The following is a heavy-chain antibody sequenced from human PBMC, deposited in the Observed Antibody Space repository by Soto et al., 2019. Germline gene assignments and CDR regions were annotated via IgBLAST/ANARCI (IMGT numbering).Heavy chain of an antibody. Sequence: ASVKVSCKASGGTFSSYAISWVRQAPGQGLEWMGGIIPIFGTANYAQRFQGRVTITADESTSTAYMELSSLRSEDTAVYYCARDDLASRLVRGYYYYYGMDVWGQGTTVTVSS. CDR1: GGTFSSYA. V-gene: IGHV1-69*13. J-gene: IGHJ6*02. CDR2: IIPIFGTA. CDR3: ARDDLASRLVRGYYYYYGMDV. D-gene: IGHD6-6*01.